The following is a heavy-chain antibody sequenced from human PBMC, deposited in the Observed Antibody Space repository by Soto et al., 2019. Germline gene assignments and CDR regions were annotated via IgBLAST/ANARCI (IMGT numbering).Heavy chain of an antibody. CDR2: LLDDGKSE. V-gene: IGHV3-30*09. Sequence: QLVESGGGAVQPGGFLRLSCAASGFTLSSHNVDWVRQAPGKGLEWVAGLLDDGKSEFYAASVKGRFAVYRDTYRKTVLLQMDSRSVDDTAVYYCGRVRDCSSVTCYYRGMDVWGPGTTVTV. CDR1: GFTLSSHN. D-gene: IGHD3-22*01. J-gene: IGHJ6*02. CDR3: GRVRDCSSVTCYYRGMDV.